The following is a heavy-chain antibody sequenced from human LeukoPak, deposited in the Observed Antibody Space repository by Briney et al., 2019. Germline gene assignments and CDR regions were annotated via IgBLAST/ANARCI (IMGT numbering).Heavy chain of an antibody. CDR3: ARAWRYYDSSGYLDY. D-gene: IGHD3-22*01. J-gene: IGHJ4*02. CDR2: ISYDGSNK. CDR1: GFTFYNFW. Sequence: PGGSLRLSCAASGFTFYNFWMSWVRQAPGKGLEWAAVISYDGSNKYYADSVKGRFTISRDNSKNTLYLQMNSLRAEDTAVYYCARAWRYYDSSGYLDYWGQGTLVTVSS. V-gene: IGHV3-30-3*01.